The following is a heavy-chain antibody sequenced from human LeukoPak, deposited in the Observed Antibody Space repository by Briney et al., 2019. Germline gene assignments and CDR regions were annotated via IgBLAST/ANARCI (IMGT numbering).Heavy chain of an antibody. J-gene: IGHJ4*02. V-gene: IGHV3-23*01. D-gene: IGHD1-26*01. CDR2: ISGSGGST. Sequence: GGTLRPSCAASGFTFSSYGMSWVRQAPGKGLEWVSAISGSGGSTYYADSVKGRFTISRDNSKNTLYLQMNSLRAEDTAVYYCAKESGSFDFDYWGQGTLVTVSS. CDR3: AKESGSFDFDY. CDR1: GFTFSSYG.